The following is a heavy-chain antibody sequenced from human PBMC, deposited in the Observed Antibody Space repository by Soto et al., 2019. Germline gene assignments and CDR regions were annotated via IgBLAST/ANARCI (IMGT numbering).Heavy chain of an antibody. CDR3: ARGLRAAGTELYFDY. V-gene: IGHV1-69*13. D-gene: IGHD6-13*01. J-gene: IGHJ4*02. CDR1: GGTFSSYA. CDR2: IIPIFGTA. Sequence: ASVKVSCKASGGTFSSYAISWVRQAPGQGLEWMGGIIPIFGTANYAQKFQGRVTITADESTSTAYMELSSLRSEDTAVYYCARGLRAAGTELYFDYWGQGTLVTVSS.